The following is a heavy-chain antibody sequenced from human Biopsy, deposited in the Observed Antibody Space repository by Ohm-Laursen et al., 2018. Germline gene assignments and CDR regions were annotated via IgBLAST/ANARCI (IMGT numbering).Heavy chain of an antibody. CDR1: GGSVGDYF. CDR2: TYYRGTS. D-gene: IGHD2/OR15-2a*01. J-gene: IGHJ3*01. Sequence: GTLSLTCSVSGGSVGDYFLSWIRLVPGKRPEWIGYTYYRGTSENNPSLRSRVTTSVDISRNQFFLNMKSVTGADTAVYYCVGGQRGPPIGVTVPGDAFDLWGPGAMVTVSP. V-gene: IGHV4-59*02. CDR3: VGGQRGPPIGVTVPGDAFDL.